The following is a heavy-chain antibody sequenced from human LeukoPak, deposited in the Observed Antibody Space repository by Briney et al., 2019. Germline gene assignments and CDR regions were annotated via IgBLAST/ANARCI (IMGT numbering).Heavy chain of an antibody. CDR3: ARRAVSIDAFDI. CDR1: GYTFTSYY. D-gene: IGHD6-25*01. CDR2: INPSGGST. Sequence: VASVKVSCKASGYTFTSYYIHWVRQAPGQGLEWMGIINPSGGSTSYAQKFQGRVTMTRDTSTSTVYMELSSLRSEDTAVYYCARRAVSIDAFDIWGQGTMVTVSS. J-gene: IGHJ3*02. V-gene: IGHV1-46*01.